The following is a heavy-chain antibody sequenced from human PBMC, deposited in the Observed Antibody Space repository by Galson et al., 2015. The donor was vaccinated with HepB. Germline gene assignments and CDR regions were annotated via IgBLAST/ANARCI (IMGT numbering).Heavy chain of an antibody. D-gene: IGHD3-3*01. V-gene: IGHV1-69*13. CDR3: AITIFGVELYYYYYMDV. CDR2: IIPIFGTA. Sequence: SVKVSCKASGGTFSNYAISWVRQAPGQGLEWMGGIIPIFGTANYAQKFQGRVTITADESTSTAYMELSSLRSEDTAVYYCAITIFGVELYYYYYMDVWGKGTTVTVSS. CDR1: GGTFSNYA. J-gene: IGHJ6*03.